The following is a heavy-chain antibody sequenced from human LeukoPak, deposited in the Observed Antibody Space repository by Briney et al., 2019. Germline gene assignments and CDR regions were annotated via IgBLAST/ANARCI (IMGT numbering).Heavy chain of an antibody. Sequence: PGGSLRLSCAASGFTFSSYAMSWVRQAPGKGLEWVSAISGSGGSTYYADSVKGRFTTSRDNSKNTLYLQMNSLRAEDTAVYYCARGVRPKGYYDYWGQGTLVTVSS. J-gene: IGHJ4*02. V-gene: IGHV3-23*01. CDR2: ISGSGGST. CDR3: ARGVRPKGYYDY. CDR1: GFTFSSYA. D-gene: IGHD3-3*01.